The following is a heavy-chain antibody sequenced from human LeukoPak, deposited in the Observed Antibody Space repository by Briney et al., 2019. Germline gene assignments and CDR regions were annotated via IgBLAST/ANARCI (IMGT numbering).Heavy chain of an antibody. CDR1: GFTFSSYA. D-gene: IGHD4-17*01. Sequence: GGSLRLSCAASGFTFSSYAMSWVRQAPGKGLEWVSAISGSGGSPWYADSVRGRSTISRDNSKNTVYLQMKSLRAEDTAVYFCARDRDYPRDQFDYWGQGTLVTVSS. CDR2: ISGSGGSP. CDR3: ARDRDYPRDQFDY. V-gene: IGHV3-23*01. J-gene: IGHJ4*02.